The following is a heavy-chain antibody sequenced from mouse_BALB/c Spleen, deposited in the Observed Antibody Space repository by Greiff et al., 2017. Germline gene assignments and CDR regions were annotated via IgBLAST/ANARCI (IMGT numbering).Heavy chain of an antibody. CDR2: INSNGGST. CDR3: ARSRYAMDY. CDR1: GFTFSSYG. J-gene: IGHJ4*01. Sequence: DVKLVESGGGLVQPGGSLKLSCAASGFTFSSYGMSWVRQTPDKRLELVATINSNGGSTYYPDSVKGRFTISRDNAKNTLYLQMSSLKSEDTAMYYCARSRYAMDYWGQGTSVTVSS. V-gene: IGHV5-6-3*01.